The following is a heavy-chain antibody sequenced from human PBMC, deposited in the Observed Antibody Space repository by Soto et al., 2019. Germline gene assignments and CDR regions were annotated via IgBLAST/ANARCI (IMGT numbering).Heavy chain of an antibody. CDR1: GYTFTTYD. J-gene: IGHJ6*03. CDR2: ISAFNGNT. V-gene: IGHV1-18*01. Sequence: VKVSCKASGYTFTTYDISWVRQAPGQGLEWMGWISAFNGNTNYAQKLQGRVTMTTDISTSTAYMELRSLRSDDTAVYYCARARRTIPHYYYYYMDVWGKGTTVTVSS. D-gene: IGHD1-1*01. CDR3: ARARRTIPHYYYYYMDV.